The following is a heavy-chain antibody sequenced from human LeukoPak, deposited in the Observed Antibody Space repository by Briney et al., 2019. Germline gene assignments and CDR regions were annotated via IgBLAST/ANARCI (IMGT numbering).Heavy chain of an antibody. V-gene: IGHV3-69-1*01. Sequence: GGSLRLSCAASGFTFSNAWMSWVRQAPGKGLEWVASISSSVYIHYADLVKGRFTISRDNAKNLMFLQMNSLRVEDTAVYYCGRLWFGELYLPFDYWGQGSLVTVSS. CDR1: GFTFSNAW. J-gene: IGHJ4*02. CDR3: GRLWFGELYLPFDY. CDR2: ISSSVYI. D-gene: IGHD3-10*01.